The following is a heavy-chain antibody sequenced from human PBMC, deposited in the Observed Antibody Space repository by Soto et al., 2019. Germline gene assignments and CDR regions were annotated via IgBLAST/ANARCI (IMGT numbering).Heavy chain of an antibody. D-gene: IGHD6-19*01. CDR1: GYIFTAYS. J-gene: IGHJ4*02. V-gene: IGHV1-2*02. CDR3: AREASAVISLDY. Sequence: ASVKVSCKASGYIFTAYSMHWVRQAPGQGLEWVGWFNPNSGGTIYAQKFQGRVTLTGDTSISTAYMELYSLTSDDTAVYYCAREASAVISLDYWSQGTLVTVSS. CDR2: FNPNSGGT.